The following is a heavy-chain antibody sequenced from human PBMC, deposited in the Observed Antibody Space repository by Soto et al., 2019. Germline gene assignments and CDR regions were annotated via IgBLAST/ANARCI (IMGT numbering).Heavy chain of an antibody. D-gene: IGHD2-8*01. CDR2: IRNQSYSGTI. CDR1: GFTFPNYA. J-gene: IGHJ4*02. CDR3: TRAESPETAYFLDD. V-gene: IGHV3-49*04. Sequence: GSLRLSCTTSGFTFPNYAMNWVRQAPGKGLEWVGLIRNQSYSGTIEYAASVKGRFTISRDDSKSIAYLQMNSLKTEDSAVYFCTRAESPETAYFLDDWGQGTQVTVSS.